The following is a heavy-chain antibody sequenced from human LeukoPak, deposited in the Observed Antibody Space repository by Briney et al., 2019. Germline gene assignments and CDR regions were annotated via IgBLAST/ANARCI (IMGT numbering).Heavy chain of an antibody. CDR3: ARAPDGYNRVGFGY. CDR1: GGSISSYY. Sequence: PSETLSLTCTVSGGSISSYYWSWIRQPPGKGLEWIGYIYYSGSTNYNPSLKSRVTISVDTSKNQFSLKLSSVTAADTAVYYCARAPDGYNRVGFGYWGQGTLVTVSS. CDR2: IYYSGST. J-gene: IGHJ4*02. D-gene: IGHD5-24*01. V-gene: IGHV4-59*01.